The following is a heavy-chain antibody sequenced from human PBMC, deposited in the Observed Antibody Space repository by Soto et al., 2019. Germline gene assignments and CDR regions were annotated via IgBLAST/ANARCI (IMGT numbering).Heavy chain of an antibody. D-gene: IGHD6-6*01. J-gene: IGHJ5*02. CDR2: ISRSGIT. Sequence: SETLSLTCAVSGGSSSSASCWTWVRQPPGGGLEWIGEISRSGITNYKASLKSRVTMSVDKTKNDVSLKLTSVTAADTAVYYCARVLRSSSDLWGQGPPVTVST. CDR3: ARVLRSSSDL. CDR1: GGSSSSASC. V-gene: IGHV4-4*02.